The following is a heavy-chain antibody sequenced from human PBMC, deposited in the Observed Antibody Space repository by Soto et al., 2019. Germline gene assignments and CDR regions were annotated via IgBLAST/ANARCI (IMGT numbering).Heavy chain of an antibody. CDR1: GYTFTGYY. V-gene: IGHV1-2*04. Sequence: ASVKVSCKASGYTFTGYYMHWVRQAPGQGLEWMGWINPNSGATNYAQKFQGWVTMTRDTSISTAYMELSRLTSDDTAFYYCARNRHLDNWGQGTLVTVSS. CDR3: ARNRHLDN. J-gene: IGHJ4*02. CDR2: INPNSGAT.